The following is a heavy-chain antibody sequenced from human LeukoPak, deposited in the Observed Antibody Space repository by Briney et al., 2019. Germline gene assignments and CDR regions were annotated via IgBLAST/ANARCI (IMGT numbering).Heavy chain of an antibody. CDR2: ISHDGRNQ. D-gene: IGHD6-19*01. CDR3: AKDRIAVAGYFDY. Sequence: LPGGSLRLSCAASGFDFSTYGLHWVRRAPGKGLEWVALISHDGRNQYYVDSVKGRFTISRDNYKKTMYLEMESLRAEDTAVYYCAKDRIAVAGYFDYWGQGTLVTVSS. J-gene: IGHJ4*02. V-gene: IGHV3-30*18. CDR1: GFDFSTYG.